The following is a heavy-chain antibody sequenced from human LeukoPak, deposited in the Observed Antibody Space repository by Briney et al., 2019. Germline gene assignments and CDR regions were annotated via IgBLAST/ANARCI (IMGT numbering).Heavy chain of an antibody. D-gene: IGHD4-23*01. V-gene: IGHV3-30*03. CDR1: GFTFSSYG. J-gene: IGHJ4*02. Sequence: GRSLRLSCAASGFTFSSYGMHWVRQAPGKGLEWVAVISYDGSNKYYADSVKGRFTISRDNSKNTLYLQMNSLRAEDTAVYYCARGHDYGGAWYYFDCWGQGTLVTVSS. CDR2: ISYDGSNK. CDR3: ARGHDYGGAWYYFDC.